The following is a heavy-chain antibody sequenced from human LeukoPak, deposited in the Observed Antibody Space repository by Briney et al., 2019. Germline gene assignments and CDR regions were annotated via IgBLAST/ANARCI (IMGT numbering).Heavy chain of an antibody. CDR3: ARDGDLYGGNSLDY. V-gene: IGHV4-61*02. CDR2: IYTSGST. CDR1: GYSISNGYY. Sequence: SETLSLTCTVSGYSISNGYYWSWIRQPAGKGLEWIGRIYTSGSTNYSPSLKSRVTISVDTSKNQFSLKLTSVTAADTAVYYCARDGDLYGGNSLDYWGQGTLVTVSS. J-gene: IGHJ4*02. D-gene: IGHD4-23*01.